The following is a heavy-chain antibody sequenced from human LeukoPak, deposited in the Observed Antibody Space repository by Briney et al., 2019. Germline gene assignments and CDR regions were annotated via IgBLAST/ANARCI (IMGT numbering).Heavy chain of an antibody. D-gene: IGHD3-16*01. CDR1: GFTFDDYA. V-gene: IGHV3-9*01. CDR2: ISWNSGSI. Sequence: GRSLRLSCAASGFTFDDYAMHWVRQAPGKGLEWVSGISWNSGSIGYADSVKGRFTISRDSAKNSLYLQMNSLRAEDTAVYYCAKGGRSGDAFDIWGQGTMVTVSS. CDR3: AKGGRSGDAFDI. J-gene: IGHJ3*02.